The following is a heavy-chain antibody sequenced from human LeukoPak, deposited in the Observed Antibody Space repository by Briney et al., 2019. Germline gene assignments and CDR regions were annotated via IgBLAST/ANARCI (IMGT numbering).Heavy chain of an antibody. V-gene: IGHV3-30*18. CDR3: AKQEMGTPWSVGY. D-gene: IGHD1-26*01. CDR2: YLLDAGFK. J-gene: IGHJ4*02. CDR1: GFPFSRCD. Sequence: PGGTLRLSCASSGFPFSRCDMHWVRQAPGKGLVWVAVYLLDAGFKYYANPVKGLFTISRDNPKNTLYLKINSLNAGDTAGYCCAKQEMGTPWSVGYWGGEPLATVP.